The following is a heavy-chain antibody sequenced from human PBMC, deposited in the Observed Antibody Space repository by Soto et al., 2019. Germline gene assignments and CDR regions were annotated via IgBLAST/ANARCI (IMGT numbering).Heavy chain of an antibody. D-gene: IGHD1-26*01. J-gene: IGHJ6*02. CDR2: ISYDGSNK. CDR3: AKDLSGSYYGDYYYYYGMDV. V-gene: IGHV3-30*18. Sequence: PGGSLRLSCAASGFTFSSYGMHWVRQAPGKGLEWVAVISYDGSNKYYADNVKGRFTISRDNSKNTLYLQMNSLRAEDTAVYYCAKDLSGSYYGDYYYYYGMDVWGQGTTVTVSS. CDR1: GFTFSSYG.